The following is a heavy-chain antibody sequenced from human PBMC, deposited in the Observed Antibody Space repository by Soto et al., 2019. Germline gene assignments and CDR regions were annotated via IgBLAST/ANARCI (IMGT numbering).Heavy chain of an antibody. CDR3: VRPDSTGYYSH. D-gene: IGHD3-9*01. Sequence: GESLKISCKGSGYSFTNYWIGWVRQMPGKGLEWVGIINPADSDTRYSPSFQGQVTVSVDKSISTAYLQRGSLKASDTAMYYCVRPDSTGYYSHWGQGTPVTVS. CDR1: GYSFTNYW. CDR2: INPADSDT. J-gene: IGHJ4*02. V-gene: IGHV5-51*01.